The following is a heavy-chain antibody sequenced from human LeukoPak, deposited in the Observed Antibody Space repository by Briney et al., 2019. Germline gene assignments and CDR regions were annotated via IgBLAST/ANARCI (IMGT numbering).Heavy chain of an antibody. Sequence: PGGSLRLSCAASGFTFSSYSMNWVRQAPGKGLEWVSSISSSSSYIYYADSVKGRFTISRDNAKNSLYLQMNSLRAEDTAVYYCAGEQQLVRYHYMDVWGKGTTVTVSS. D-gene: IGHD6-13*01. V-gene: IGHV3-21*01. J-gene: IGHJ6*03. CDR2: ISSSSSYI. CDR3: AGEQQLVRYHYMDV. CDR1: GFTFSSYS.